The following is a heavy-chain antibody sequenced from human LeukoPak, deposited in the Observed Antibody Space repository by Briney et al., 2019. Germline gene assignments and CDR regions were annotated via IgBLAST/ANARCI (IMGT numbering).Heavy chain of an antibody. D-gene: IGHD3-10*01. V-gene: IGHV3-7*01. CDR1: GFTFSSYW. CDR3: ARDMGLFY. Sequence: PGGSLRLSCAASGFTFSSYWMIWVRQAPGKGLEWVANIRQDGSEKYYVASVRGRFSISRDNAKNSLYLQMNSLRAEDTAVYYCARDMGLFYWGQGTLVTVSS. CDR2: IRQDGSEK. J-gene: IGHJ4*02.